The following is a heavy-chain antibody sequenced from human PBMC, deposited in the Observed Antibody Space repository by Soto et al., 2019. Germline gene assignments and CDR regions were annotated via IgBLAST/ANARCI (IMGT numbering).Heavy chain of an antibody. CDR3: ARGNPLSPLRVYYYYYYMDV. D-gene: IGHD6-13*01. CDR1: GYTFTGYY. J-gene: IGHJ6*03. CDR2: INPNSGGT. Sequence: ASVKVSCKASGYTFTGYYMHWVRQAPGQGLEWMGWINPNSGGTNYAQKFQGWVTMTRDTSISTAYMELSRLRSDDTAVYYCARGNPLSPLRVYYYYYYMDVWGKGTTVTVSS. V-gene: IGHV1-2*04.